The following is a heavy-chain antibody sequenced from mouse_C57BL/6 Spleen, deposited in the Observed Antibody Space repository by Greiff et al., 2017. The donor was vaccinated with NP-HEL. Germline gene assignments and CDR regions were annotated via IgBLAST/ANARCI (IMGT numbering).Heavy chain of an antibody. CDR2: INPDGSST. J-gene: IGHJ4*01. V-gene: IGHV5-16*01. CDR3: SRVWSYAMDY. Sequence: EVKLMEPEGGLVQPGSSMKLSCTASGFTFSDYYMAWVRQVPEKGLEWVANINPDGSSTYYQDSLKSRFIISRDNAKTILYLQMSSLKSEDTATYYCSRVWSYAMDYWGQGTSVTVSS. D-gene: IGHD2-10*02. CDR1: GFTFSDYY.